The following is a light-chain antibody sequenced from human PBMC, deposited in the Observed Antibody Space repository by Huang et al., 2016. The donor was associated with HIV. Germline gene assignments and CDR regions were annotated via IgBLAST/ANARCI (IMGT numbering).Light chain of an antibody. Sequence: DIQMTQSPSSLSASVGDRVTITCQASQDIANYLNWYQQKPGQAPKRLIYDASNLETGVPSRFSGSASGTDFTFTISSLQPEDIATYYCQQYDSLPPWTFGQGTKVEVK. CDR3: QQYDSLPPWT. CDR1: QDIANY. V-gene: IGKV1-33*01. J-gene: IGKJ1*01. CDR2: DAS.